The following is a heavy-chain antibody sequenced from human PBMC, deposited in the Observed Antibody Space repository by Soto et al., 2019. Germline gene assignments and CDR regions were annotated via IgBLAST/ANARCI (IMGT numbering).Heavy chain of an antibody. Sequence: SETLSLTCTVSGGSISSSSYLWGWIRQPPGKGLEWIGYIYYSGSTYYNPSLKSRVTISVDTSKNQFSLKLSSVTAADTAVYYCASLIVDTAMVREDYYGMDVWGQGTTVT. CDR1: GGSISSSSYL. V-gene: IGHV4-30-4*08. CDR2: IYYSGST. J-gene: IGHJ6*02. D-gene: IGHD5-18*01. CDR3: ASLIVDTAMVREDYYGMDV.